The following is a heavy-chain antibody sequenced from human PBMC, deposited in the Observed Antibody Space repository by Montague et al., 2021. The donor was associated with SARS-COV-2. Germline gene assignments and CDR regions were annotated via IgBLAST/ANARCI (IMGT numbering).Heavy chain of an antibody. D-gene: IGHD1-7*01. J-gene: IGHJ3*02. CDR2: T. CDR3: ARGWNYAFDI. V-gene: IGHV6-1*01. Sequence: TDYAVSVKSRITISPDTSKNQFSLHLNSVTPEDTAVYYCARGWNYAFDIWGQGKMVNVSS.